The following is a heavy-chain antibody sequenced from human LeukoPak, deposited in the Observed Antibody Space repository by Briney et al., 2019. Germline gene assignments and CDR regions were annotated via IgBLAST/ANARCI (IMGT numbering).Heavy chain of an antibody. CDR3: AKDFYFLAVAETRWYFDL. CDR1: GFTFSSYT. Sequence: GGSLRLSCAASGFTFSSYTMNWVRQAPGKGLEWVSSISSGSSYIYYADSVKGRFTISRDNSKNTLYLQMNSLRAEDTAVYYCAKDFYFLAVAETRWYFDLWGRGTLVTVSS. V-gene: IGHV3-21*01. D-gene: IGHD6-19*01. J-gene: IGHJ2*01. CDR2: ISSGSSYI.